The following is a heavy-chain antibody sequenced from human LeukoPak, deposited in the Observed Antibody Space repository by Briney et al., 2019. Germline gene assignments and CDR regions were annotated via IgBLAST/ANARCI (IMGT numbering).Heavy chain of an antibody. CDR3: ARAGGVNYYDSSGPGPRYYYYMDV. J-gene: IGHJ6*03. CDR1: GGSISSGDYY. Sequence: PSQTLSLTCTVSGGSISSGDYYWSWIRQPPGKGLEWIGYIYYSGSTYYNPSLKSRVTISVDTSKNQFSLKLSSVTAADTAVYYCARAGGVNYYDSSGPGPRYYYYMDVWGKGTTVTVSS. D-gene: IGHD3-22*01. V-gene: IGHV4-30-4*01. CDR2: IYYSGST.